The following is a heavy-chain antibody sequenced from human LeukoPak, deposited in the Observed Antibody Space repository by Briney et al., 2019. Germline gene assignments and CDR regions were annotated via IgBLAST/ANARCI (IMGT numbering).Heavy chain of an antibody. J-gene: IGHJ4*02. V-gene: IGHV4-39*07. D-gene: IGHD6-19*01. CDR2: IYYNGHT. CDR1: GSSISSSSYY. Sequence: SETLSLTCTVSGSSISSSSYYWGWIRQPPGKGLEWIGSIYYNGHTYSNPSLESRVTMSVDTSNNQFSLKLSSVTAADTAVYYCARDGRGYSSGWWRYWGQGTLVTVSS. CDR3: ARDGRGYSSGWWRY.